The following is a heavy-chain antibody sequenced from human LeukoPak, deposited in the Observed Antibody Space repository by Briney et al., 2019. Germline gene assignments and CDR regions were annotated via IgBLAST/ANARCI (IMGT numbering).Heavy chain of an antibody. J-gene: IGHJ3*02. D-gene: IGHD3-10*01. CDR1: GYSFTSYW. V-gene: IGHV5-51*01. CDR3: ATCLRGANAAFDI. Sequence: GESLKISCKGSGYSFTSYWIGWVRQMPGKGLEWMGIIYPGDADTRYSPSFQGQVTISADKSISTAYLQWSSLKASDTAMYYCATCLRGANAAFDIWGQGTMVTVSS. CDR2: IYPGDADT.